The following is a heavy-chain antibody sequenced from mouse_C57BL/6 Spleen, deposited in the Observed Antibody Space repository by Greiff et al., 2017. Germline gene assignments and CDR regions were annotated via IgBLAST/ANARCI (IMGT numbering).Heavy chain of an antibody. CDR3: ARGTGNHAMDY. V-gene: IGHV5-17*01. J-gene: IGHJ4*01. CDR1: GFTFSDYG. D-gene: IGHD2-1*01. Sequence: EVMLVESGGGLVKPGGSLKLSCAASGFTFSDYGMHWVRQAPEKGLEWVAYISSGSSTIYYADTVKGRFTISREHSKNTLFLLMRCLRSEDTAMYYGARGTGNHAMDYWGQGTSVTVSS. CDR2: ISSGSSTI.